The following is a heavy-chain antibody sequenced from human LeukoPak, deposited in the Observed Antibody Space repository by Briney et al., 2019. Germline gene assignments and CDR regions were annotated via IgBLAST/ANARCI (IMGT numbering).Heavy chain of an antibody. CDR1: GFTFSSYA. V-gene: IGHV3-23*01. Sequence: GGSLRLSCAASGFTFSSYAMSWVRQAPGKGLEWVSAISGSRSTYYADSVKGRFTISRDNSKNTLHLQMNSLRAEDTAVYYCAKGPYSGFSWGQGTLVTVSS. J-gene: IGHJ5*02. CDR3: AKGPYSGFS. CDR2: ISGSRST. D-gene: IGHD1-26*01.